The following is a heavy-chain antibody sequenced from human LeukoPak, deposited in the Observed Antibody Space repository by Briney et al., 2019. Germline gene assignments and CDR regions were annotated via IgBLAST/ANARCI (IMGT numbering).Heavy chain of an antibody. CDR2: ISYDGSNK. Sequence: GGSLRLSCAASGFIFSNYAMTWVRQAPGKGLEWVAVISYDGSNKYYADSVKGRFTISRDNSKNTLYLQMNSLRAEDTAVYYCARAIAVAGTWFDYWGQGTLVTVSS. J-gene: IGHJ4*02. V-gene: IGHV3-30-3*01. CDR1: GFIFSNYA. D-gene: IGHD6-19*01. CDR3: ARAIAVAGTWFDY.